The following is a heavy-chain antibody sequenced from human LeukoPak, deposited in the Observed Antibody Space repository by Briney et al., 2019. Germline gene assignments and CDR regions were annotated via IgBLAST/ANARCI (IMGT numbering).Heavy chain of an antibody. CDR2: ISGSGGST. Sequence: PGGSLRLSGAASGFTFSSYAMSWVRQAPGKGLEWVSDISGSGGSTYYADSVKGRFTISRDNSKNTLYLQMNSLRAEDTAVYYCAKRGSAYCSNTSCHHMDVWGKGTTVTVSS. D-gene: IGHD2-2*01. V-gene: IGHV3-23*01. CDR3: AKRGSAYCSNTSCHHMDV. CDR1: GFTFSSYA. J-gene: IGHJ6*03.